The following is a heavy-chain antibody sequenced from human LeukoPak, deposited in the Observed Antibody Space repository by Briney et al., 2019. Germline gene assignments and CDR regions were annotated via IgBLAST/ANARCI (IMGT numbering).Heavy chain of an antibody. CDR2: ITGGSGAK. V-gene: IGHV3-23*01. CDR1: GFTFSSFA. CDR3: AKDTPLTTYTSGWSSNSFDY. J-gene: IGHJ4*02. Sequence: PGGSLRLSCTASGFTFSSFAMSWVRQAPGKGLEWVSTITGGSGAKYYADSEKGRFTISRDNSKDTLYLQMHSLRAEDTAVYFCAKDTPLTTYTSGWSSNSFDYWGQGTLVAVSS. D-gene: IGHD6-19*01.